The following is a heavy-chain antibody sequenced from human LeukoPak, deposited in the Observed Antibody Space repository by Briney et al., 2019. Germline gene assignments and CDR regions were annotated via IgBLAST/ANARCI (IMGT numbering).Heavy chain of an antibody. Sequence: QPGGSLRLSYATSGFTFSSYEMNWVRQAPGKGLEWVSYISSSGSTIYYAYSVKGRFTISRDNAKNSLYLQMNSLRAEDTAVYHCARGKRYYFDYWGQGTLVTVSS. CDR2: ISSSGSTI. V-gene: IGHV3-48*03. CDR1: GFTFSSYE. CDR3: ARGKRYYFDY. J-gene: IGHJ4*02. D-gene: IGHD1-14*01.